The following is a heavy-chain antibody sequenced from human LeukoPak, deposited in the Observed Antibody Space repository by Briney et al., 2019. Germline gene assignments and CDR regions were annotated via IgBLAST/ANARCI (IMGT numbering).Heavy chain of an antibody. CDR2: IKSKTDGGTT. D-gene: IGHD3-16*02. Sequence: GGSLRLSCAASGFTFSNAWMSWVRQAPGKGLEWVGRIKSKTDGGTTDYAAPVKGRFTVSRDDSKNTLYLQMNSLKTEDTAVYYCTTDDYVWGSYRSYWGQGTLVTVSS. V-gene: IGHV3-15*01. J-gene: IGHJ4*02. CDR3: TTDDYVWGSYRSY. CDR1: GFTFSNAW.